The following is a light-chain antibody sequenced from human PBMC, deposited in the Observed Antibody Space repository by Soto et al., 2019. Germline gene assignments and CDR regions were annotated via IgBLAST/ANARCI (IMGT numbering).Light chain of an antibody. CDR2: GAS. CDR1: QSVSSSY. J-gene: IGKJ1*01. V-gene: IGKV3-20*01. Sequence: EIVLTQSPGTLSLSPGERATLSCRASQSVSSSYLAWYQQKPGQAPRLLIYGASSRATGIPDRFSGSGSGTDFTLTISRLEPEDFAVYHCQQRHGYSPPRWSFGQGTKVDIK. CDR3: QQRHGYSPPRWS.